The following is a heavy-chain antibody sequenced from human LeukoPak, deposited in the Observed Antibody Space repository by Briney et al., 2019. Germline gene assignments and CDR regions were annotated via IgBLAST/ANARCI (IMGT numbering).Heavy chain of an antibody. J-gene: IGHJ4*02. V-gene: IGHV3-9*01. CDR1: GFTFDDYA. CDR3: AKAGLRGYSYGSRFDY. Sequence: PGGSLRLSCAASGFTFDDYAMHWVRQAPGKGLEWVSGISWNSGSIGYADSVKGRFTISRDNAKNSLYLQMNSLRAEDTALYYCAKAGLRGYSYGSRFDYWGQGTPVTVSS. D-gene: IGHD5-18*01. CDR2: ISWNSGSI.